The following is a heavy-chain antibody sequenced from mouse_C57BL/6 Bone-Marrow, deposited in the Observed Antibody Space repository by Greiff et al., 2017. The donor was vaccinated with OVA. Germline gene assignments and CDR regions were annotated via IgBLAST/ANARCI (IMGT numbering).Heavy chain of an antibody. CDR1: GFSLTSSG. Sequence: VQGVESGPGLVAPSQSLSITCTVSGFSLTSSGVDWVRQSPGKGLEWLGVIWGVGSTNYNSALKSRLSISKDNSKSQVFLKMNSLQTDDTAMYYCAIYDGYLMDYWGQGASVTVSS. V-gene: IGHV2-6*01. D-gene: IGHD2-3*01. CDR2: IWGVGST. CDR3: AIYDGYLMDY. J-gene: IGHJ4*01.